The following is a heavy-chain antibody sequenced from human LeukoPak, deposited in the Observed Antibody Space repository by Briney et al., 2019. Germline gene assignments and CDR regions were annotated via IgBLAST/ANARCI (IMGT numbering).Heavy chain of an antibody. Sequence: PSETLSLTCTVSGGSISSRNYYWGWIRQPPGKGLEWIGSIYYSGSTYYNPSLKSRVTISVATSKNQFSLELSSVTAADTAVYHCARAYYYGSGRYQYFDYWGQGTLVTVSS. D-gene: IGHD3-10*01. CDR2: IYYSGST. CDR1: GGSISSRNYY. J-gene: IGHJ4*02. CDR3: ARAYYYGSGRYQYFDY. V-gene: IGHV4-39*07.